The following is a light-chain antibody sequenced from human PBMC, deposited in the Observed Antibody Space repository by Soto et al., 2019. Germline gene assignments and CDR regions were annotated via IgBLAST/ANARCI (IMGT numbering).Light chain of an antibody. CDR3: QQRSNWPPYP. J-gene: IGKJ2*01. Sequence: EIVLTQSPATLSLSPGERATLSCRASQSVSSYLAWYQQKPGQAPRLLIYDASNRATGIPARFSGSGSGTDFTLTISSLEPEDFAVYYCQQRSNWPPYPFGQGTKLELK. V-gene: IGKV3-11*01. CDR2: DAS. CDR1: QSVSSY.